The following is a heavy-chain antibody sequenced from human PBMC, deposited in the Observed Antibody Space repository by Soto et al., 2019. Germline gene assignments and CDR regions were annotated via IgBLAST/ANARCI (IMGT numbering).Heavy chain of an antibody. CDR2: ISYDGSNK. D-gene: IGHD3-9*01. Sequence: GGSLRLSCAASGFTFSSYAMHWVRQAPGKGLEWVAVISYDGSNKYYADSVKGRFTISRDNSKNTLYLQMNSLRAEDTAVYYCARDEYYDILTGYPGIDYWGQGTLVTVSS. J-gene: IGHJ4*02. CDR3: ARDEYYDILTGYPGIDY. V-gene: IGHV3-30-3*01. CDR1: GFTFSSYA.